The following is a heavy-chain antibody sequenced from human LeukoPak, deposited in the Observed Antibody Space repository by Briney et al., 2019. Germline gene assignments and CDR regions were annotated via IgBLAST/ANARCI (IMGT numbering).Heavy chain of an antibody. CDR1: GGTFSTYD. CDR3: VRRLEI. Sequence: SVKVSCKTSGGTFSTYDISWVRQAPGQGLEWVGRIIPIFGTPNYARKFQGRLTITADKSTSTVYMELSSLRSEDTATYYCVRRLEIWGQGTLVTVSS. V-gene: IGHV1-69*06. CDR2: IIPIFGTP. J-gene: IGHJ4*02. D-gene: IGHD4-11*01.